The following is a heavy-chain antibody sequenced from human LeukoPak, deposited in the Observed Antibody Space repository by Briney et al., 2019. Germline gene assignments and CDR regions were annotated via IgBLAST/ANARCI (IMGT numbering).Heavy chain of an antibody. CDR2: IYYSGST. CDR1: GGSISSGGYY. V-gene: IGHV4-31*03. D-gene: IGHD6-13*01. J-gene: IGHJ4*02. CDR3: ARGGGQLAEGYFDY. Sequence: PSETLSLTFTVSGGSISSGGYYWSWIRQHPGKGLEWIGYIYYSGSTYYNPSLKSRVTISVDTSKNQFSLKLSSVTAADTAVYYCARGGGQLAEGYFDYWGQGTLVTVSS.